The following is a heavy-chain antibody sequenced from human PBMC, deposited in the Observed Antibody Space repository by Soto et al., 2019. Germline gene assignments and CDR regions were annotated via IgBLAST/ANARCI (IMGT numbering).Heavy chain of an antibody. CDR3: ARVSRSWTDAFDI. Sequence: SETLALTCTVSGGCISSYDWNWIRQPPGKGLEWIGYIYYSGSTNYNPSLKSRVTISVDTSKNQFSLKLSSVTAADTAVYYCARVSRSWTDAFDIWGQGTMVTVSS. CDR2: IYYSGST. CDR1: GGCISSYD. V-gene: IGHV4-59*01. D-gene: IGHD6-13*01. J-gene: IGHJ3*02.